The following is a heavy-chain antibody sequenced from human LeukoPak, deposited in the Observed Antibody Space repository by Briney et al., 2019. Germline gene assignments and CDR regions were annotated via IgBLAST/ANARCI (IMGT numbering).Heavy chain of an antibody. Sequence: SETLSLTCTVSGGSISSYYWSWLRQPAGKGLEWIGRIYTSGSTNYNPSLKSRVTMSVDTSKNQFSLKLSSVTAADTAVYYCARDAQKDTATIYFDYWGQGTLVTVSS. CDR2: IYTSGST. V-gene: IGHV4-4*07. D-gene: IGHD5-18*01. CDR3: ARDAQKDTATIYFDY. J-gene: IGHJ4*02. CDR1: GGSISSYY.